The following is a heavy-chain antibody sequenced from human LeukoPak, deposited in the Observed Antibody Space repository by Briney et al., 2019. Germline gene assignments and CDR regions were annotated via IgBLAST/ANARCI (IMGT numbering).Heavy chain of an antibody. D-gene: IGHD3-10*01. Sequence: SETLSLTCAVYGGSVSGYYWSWIRQPPGKGLEWIGEINHSGSTNYNPSLKSRVTISVDTSKNQFSLKLSSVTAADTAVYYCARSWVVRGVFGYWGQGTLVTVSS. CDR2: INHSGST. CDR1: GGSVSGYY. J-gene: IGHJ4*02. CDR3: ARSWVVRGVFGY. V-gene: IGHV4-34*01.